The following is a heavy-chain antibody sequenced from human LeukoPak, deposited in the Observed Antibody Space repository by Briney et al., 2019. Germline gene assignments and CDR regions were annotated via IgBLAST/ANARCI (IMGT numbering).Heavy chain of an antibody. Sequence: GASVKVSCKASGDTFSSYAISWVRQAPGQGLEWMGRIIPIFGTANYAQKFQGRVTITTDESTSTAYMELSSLRSEDTAVYYCARGDPNYYGSGSYFDYWGQGTLVTVSS. J-gene: IGHJ4*02. D-gene: IGHD3-10*01. CDR3: ARGDPNYYGSGSYFDY. V-gene: IGHV1-69*05. CDR2: IIPIFGTA. CDR1: GDTFSSYA.